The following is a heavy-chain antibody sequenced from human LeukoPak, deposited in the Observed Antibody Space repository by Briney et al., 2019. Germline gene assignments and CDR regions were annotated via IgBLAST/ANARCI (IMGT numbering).Heavy chain of an antibody. CDR3: ARRDYYGSGSPDF. CDR1: GCTFHDYG. D-gene: IGHD3-10*01. J-gene: IGHJ4*02. CDR2: INWNGDGT. V-gene: IGHV3-20*04. Sequence: GGSLRLSCAASGCTFHDYGMSWVRQSQGQGLEWVSGINWNGDGTGYADSVKGRFTISRDNAKKSLYLQMHRLRAEDTALYYCARRDYYGSGSPDFWGQGTLVTVSS.